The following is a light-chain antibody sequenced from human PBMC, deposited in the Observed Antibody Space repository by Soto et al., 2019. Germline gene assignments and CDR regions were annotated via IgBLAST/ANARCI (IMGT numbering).Light chain of an antibody. V-gene: IGKV3-15*01. CDR2: GAS. CDR1: QSVSRN. Sequence: EIVVTQSPDILSVSPGERATLSCRASQSVSRNVAWYQQKPGQAPTLLIYGASSRATGIPARFTGSGSGTEFTLTISSLQSEDVAIYYCQEYSKWPLFTFGPGTKVDVK. CDR3: QEYSKWPLFT. J-gene: IGKJ3*01.